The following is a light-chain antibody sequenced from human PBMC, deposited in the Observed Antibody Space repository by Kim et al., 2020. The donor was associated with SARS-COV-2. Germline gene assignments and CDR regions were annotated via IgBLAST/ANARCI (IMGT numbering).Light chain of an antibody. CDR2: SNT. V-gene: IGLV1-44*01. J-gene: IGLJ3*02. CDR3: GTWDDSLHGPV. Sequence: VLTQPPSASGTPGQRVIISCSGSSSNIETNTVNWYQQLPGTAPKLLIYSNTHRPSGVPDRFSGSKSGTSASLAISGLQSEDEADYYCGTWDDSLHGPVFGGGTQLTVL. CDR1: SSNIETNT.